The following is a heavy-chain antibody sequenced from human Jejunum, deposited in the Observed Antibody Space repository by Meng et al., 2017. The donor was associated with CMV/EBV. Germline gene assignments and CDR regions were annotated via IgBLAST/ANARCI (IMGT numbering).Heavy chain of an antibody. J-gene: IGHJ4*02. D-gene: IGHD3-3*01. CDR1: GGSFSRYY. Sequence: QVQLRQWGAGLLKPSETLSLTCAVYGGSFSRYYWSWIRQTPGKGLEWIGEISFSGNTNYNPSLKSRVTMSLDTVKNQFSLRLTSLTAADTAVYYCGGTYTYEGRRYYYEQPFAYWGQGTLVTVSS. V-gene: IGHV4-34*01. CDR2: ISFSGNT. CDR3: GGTYTYEGRRYYYEQPFAY.